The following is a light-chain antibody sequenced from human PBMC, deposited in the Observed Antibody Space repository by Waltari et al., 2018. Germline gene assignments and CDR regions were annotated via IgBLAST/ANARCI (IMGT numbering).Light chain of an antibody. CDR1: QTIGSS. CDR2: RAS. J-gene: IGKJ1*01. V-gene: IGKV3-15*01. Sequence: ETVVTQSPATLSMSPGERATLSCRTSQTIGSSLAWYQQRPGQAPRLLIYRASTSATGIPDRFSGSGSETEFTLTISSLQSEDVAVYYCQQYNRWPPGTFGQGTKVEI. CDR3: QQYNRWPPGT.